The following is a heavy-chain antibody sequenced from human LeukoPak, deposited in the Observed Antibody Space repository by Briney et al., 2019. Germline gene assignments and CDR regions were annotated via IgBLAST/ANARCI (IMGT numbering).Heavy chain of an antibody. CDR2: INWNGGST. CDR3: ARSQGESSSWYLTYSPAEYFQH. D-gene: IGHD6-13*01. CDR1: GFTFDDYG. Sequence: GGSLRLSCAASGFTFDDYGMSWVRPAPGKGLERVSGINWNGGSTGYADSVKGRFTISRDNAKNSLYLQMNSPRAEDTALYYCARSQGESSSWYLTYSPAEYFQHWGQGTLVTVSS. V-gene: IGHV3-20*04. J-gene: IGHJ1*01.